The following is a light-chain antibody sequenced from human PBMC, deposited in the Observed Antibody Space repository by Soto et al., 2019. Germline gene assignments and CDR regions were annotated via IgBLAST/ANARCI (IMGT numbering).Light chain of an antibody. CDR3: AAWDDSLSGWV. CDR2: SNN. J-gene: IGLJ3*02. CDR1: SSDVGGYNY. Sequence: QSALTQPPSASGSPGQSVTISCTGTSSDVGGYNYVSWYQQLPGTAPKLLIYSNNQRPSGVPDRFSGSKSGTSASLAISGLRSEDEADYYCAAWDDSLSGWVFGGGTKLTVL. V-gene: IGLV1-47*02.